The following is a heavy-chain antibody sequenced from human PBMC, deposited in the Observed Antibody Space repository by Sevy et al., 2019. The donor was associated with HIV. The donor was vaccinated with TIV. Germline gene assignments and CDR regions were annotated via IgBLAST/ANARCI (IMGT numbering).Heavy chain of an antibody. CDR2: ISYDGNEK. CDR3: ARDLVKLRRVRTPGTH. V-gene: IGHV3-30-3*01. Sequence: GGCLRLSCAASGFTFSSYAMHWVRQAPGKGLEWVAAISYDGNEKYHADSAKGRFTISRDNSKNTLYLQVNSLGPEDTTVYFCARDLVKLRRVRTPGTHWGQGTTVTVSS. CDR1: GFTFSSYA. J-gene: IGHJ4*02. D-gene: IGHD3-10*01.